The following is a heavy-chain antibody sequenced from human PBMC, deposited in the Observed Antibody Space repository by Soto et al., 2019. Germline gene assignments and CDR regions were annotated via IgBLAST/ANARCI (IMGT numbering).Heavy chain of an antibody. V-gene: IGHV4-34*01. CDR3: ARGYKGHTYYDILTGYQNFDY. Sequence: SETLSLTCAVYGGSFSGSYWSWIRQPPGKGLEWIGEINHSGSTNYNPSLKSRVTISVDTSKNQFSLKLSSVTAADTAVYYYARGYKGHTYYDILTGYQNFDYWGQGTLVTVSS. CDR1: GGSFSGSY. CDR2: INHSGST. D-gene: IGHD3-9*01. J-gene: IGHJ4*02.